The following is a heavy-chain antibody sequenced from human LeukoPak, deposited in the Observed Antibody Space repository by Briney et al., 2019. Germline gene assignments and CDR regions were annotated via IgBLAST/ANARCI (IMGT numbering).Heavy chain of an antibody. CDR2: INPSGGST. V-gene: IGHV1-46*01. Sequence: ASVKVSCKASGYTFTCHYMHWVRQAPGQGLEEMGIINPSGGSTTYPQKFQGRVTMTRDMSTSTVYMDLSSLRSEDTAVYYCARGGYSSPRGWFDPWGQGTLVTVSS. CDR1: GYTFTCHY. D-gene: IGHD6-19*01. J-gene: IGHJ5*02. CDR3: ARGGYSSPRGWFDP.